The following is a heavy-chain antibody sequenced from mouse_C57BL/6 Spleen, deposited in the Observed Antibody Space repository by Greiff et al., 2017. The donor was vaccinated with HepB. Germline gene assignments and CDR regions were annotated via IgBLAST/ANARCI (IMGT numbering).Heavy chain of an antibody. CDR1: GYTFTSYW. V-gene: IGHV1-5*01. CDR2: IYTGNSDT. CDR3: TSGAYYGNYSAWFAY. D-gene: IGHD2-10*01. Sequence: EVQLQQSGTVLARPGASVKMSCKTSGYTFTSYWMHWVNQRPGQGLEWIGAIYTGNSDTSYNQKFKGKAKLTAVTSASTAYMALSSLTNEDSAGYYCTSGAYYGNYSAWFAYWGQGTLVTVSA. J-gene: IGHJ3*01.